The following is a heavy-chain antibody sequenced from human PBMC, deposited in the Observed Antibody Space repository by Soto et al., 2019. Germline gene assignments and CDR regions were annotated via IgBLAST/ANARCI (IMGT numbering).Heavy chain of an antibody. CDR2: INPSGGYT. CDR1: GGTFSSYT. J-gene: IGHJ5*02. D-gene: IGHD3-3*01. Sequence: ASVKVSCKASGGTFSSYTISWVRQDHGQGLEWLGIINPSGGYTTYAQRFLGRVTMTSDTSTSTVHMELSSLRSEDTAVYYCARGGFWNGYYSWFDPWGQGTLVTVSS. V-gene: IGHV1-46*01. CDR3: ARGGFWNGYYSWFDP.